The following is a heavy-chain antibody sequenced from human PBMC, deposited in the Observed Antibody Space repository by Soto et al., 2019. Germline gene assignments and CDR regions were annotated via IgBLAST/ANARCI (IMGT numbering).Heavy chain of an antibody. Sequence: SETLSLTCTVSGGSISSSSSYWGWIRQPPGKGLEWIATVYYSGSTYYNPSLKSRVTISVDTSTNQFSLWLNSVTAADTAVYYCARHLDYYDSSSYFDFWGQXTLVTVSS. CDR1: GGSISSSSSY. V-gene: IGHV4-39*01. D-gene: IGHD3-22*01. CDR2: VYYSGST. J-gene: IGHJ4*02. CDR3: ARHLDYYDSSSYFDF.